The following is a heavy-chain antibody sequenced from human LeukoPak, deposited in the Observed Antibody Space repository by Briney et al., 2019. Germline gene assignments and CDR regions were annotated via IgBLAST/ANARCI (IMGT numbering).Heavy chain of an antibody. D-gene: IGHD3-10*01. CDR1: GYTFTGYY. V-gene: IGHV1-2*02. CDR3: ARESLVWFGESYYYYYVDV. J-gene: IGHJ6*03. Sequence: ASVKVSCKASGYTFTGYYMHWVRQAPGQGLEWMGWINPNSGGTNYAQKFQGRVTMTRDTSISTAYMELSRLRSDDTAVYYCARESLVWFGESYYYYYVDVWGKGTTVTISS. CDR2: INPNSGGT.